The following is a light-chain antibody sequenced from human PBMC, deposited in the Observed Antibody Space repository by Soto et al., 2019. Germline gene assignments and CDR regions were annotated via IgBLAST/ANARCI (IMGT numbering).Light chain of an antibody. CDR1: SSDVGRFNF. CDR3: SSYTTGSTYV. J-gene: IGLJ1*01. V-gene: IGLV2-14*01. Sequence: QSVLTQPASVSGSPGQSITISCTGTSSDVGRFNFVSWFQQHPGKAPKLLIYEVTKQPSGVSNRFSGSKSGNTASLTISGLQTEDEADYYCSSYTTGSTYVFGTGTKVTVL. CDR2: EVT.